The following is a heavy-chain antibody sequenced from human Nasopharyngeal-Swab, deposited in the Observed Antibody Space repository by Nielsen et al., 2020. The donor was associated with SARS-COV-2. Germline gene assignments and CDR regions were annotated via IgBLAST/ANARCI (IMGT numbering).Heavy chain of an antibody. Sequence: GGSLRLSCAASGFTFSSYAMHWVRQAPGKGLEWVAVISYDGSNKYYADSVKGRFTISRDNSKNTLYLQMNSLRAEDTAVYYCARDLTAMETSGYGMDVWGQGTTVTVSS. J-gene: IGHJ6*02. CDR2: ISYDGSNK. CDR1: GFTFSSYA. D-gene: IGHD5-18*01. CDR3: ARDLTAMETSGYGMDV. V-gene: IGHV3-30-3*01.